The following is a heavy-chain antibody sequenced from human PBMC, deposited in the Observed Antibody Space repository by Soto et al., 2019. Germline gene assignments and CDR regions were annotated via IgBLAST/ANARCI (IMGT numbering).Heavy chain of an antibody. D-gene: IGHD2-15*01. CDR3: AKVRVVVVVAATEFDY. CDR2: ISGSGGST. J-gene: IGHJ4*02. CDR1: GLTFSSNA. Sequence: EVQLLESGGGLVQPGGPLGCSGEAPGLTFSSNAMSWSRQPPGRGLEWVSAISGSGGSTYYADSVKGRFPISRNNSKNTLYLQMNSLRAEDTAVYYCAKVRVVVVVAATEFDYWGQGTLVTVSS. V-gene: IGHV3-23*01.